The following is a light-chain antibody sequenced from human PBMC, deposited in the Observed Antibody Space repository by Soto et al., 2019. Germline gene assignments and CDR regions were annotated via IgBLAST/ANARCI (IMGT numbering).Light chain of an antibody. J-gene: IGLJ3*02. CDR1: NSNIGRYS. CDR2: SDD. Sequence: QSVLTQPPSLSGTPGQRVTISCSGSNSNIGRYSVNWYQHFPGTAPKILIYSDDERPSWVPARFSGSKSATSASLAISGLQPEDEAEYYCAAWDDNLNGPLFGGGTKVTVL. CDR3: AAWDDNLNGPL. V-gene: IGLV1-44*01.